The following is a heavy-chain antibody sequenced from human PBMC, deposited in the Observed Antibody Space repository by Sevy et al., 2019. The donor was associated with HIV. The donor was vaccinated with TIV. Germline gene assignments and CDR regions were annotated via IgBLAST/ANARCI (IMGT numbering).Heavy chain of an antibody. CDR1: RFIFNDYG. J-gene: IGHJ4*02. D-gene: IGHD6-13*01. CDR2: IQYDGNDK. CDR3: AKNTAAAGAGGFDY. Sequence: GGSLRISCAASRFIFNDYGMHWVRQAPGKGLEWVAFIQYDGNDKYYADSMRGRFTISRDNSKNMLFLQMNSLRSEDTAMYYCAKNTAAAGAGGFDYWGQGTLVTVSS. V-gene: IGHV3-30*02.